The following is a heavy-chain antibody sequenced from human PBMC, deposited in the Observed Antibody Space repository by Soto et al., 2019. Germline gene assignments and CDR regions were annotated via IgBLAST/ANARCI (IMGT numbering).Heavy chain of an antibody. CDR1: GFTFSAHY. V-gene: IGHV3-72*01. D-gene: IGHD1-26*01. CDR3: ARVSLVGPSGGRYFDY. Sequence: EVQLVESGGGLVQPGGSLRLSCAASGFTFSAHYMDWVRQAPGKGLEWVGRIKNKANSYTTEYAASVEGRFTNSREDSQNSLYLQMNSLKPEDTAVYYCARVSLVGPSGGRYFDYWGQGSQVAVSS. J-gene: IGHJ4*02. CDR2: IKNKANSYTT.